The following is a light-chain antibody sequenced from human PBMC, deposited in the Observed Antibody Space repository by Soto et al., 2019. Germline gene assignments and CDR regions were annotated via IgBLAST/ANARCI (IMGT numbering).Light chain of an antibody. V-gene: IGKV1-17*01. CDR1: QGIRND. J-gene: IGKJ1*01. CDR2: AAS. CDR3: LQHNNYPWT. Sequence: DIEMTQSPSSLSASVGDRLTIICRASQGIRNDLGWYQHKPGKAPKRLIYAASSLPNGVPSRFSGSGSGTEFTHTITSLHPEDFATYYCLQHNNYPWTFGQGTKVEIK.